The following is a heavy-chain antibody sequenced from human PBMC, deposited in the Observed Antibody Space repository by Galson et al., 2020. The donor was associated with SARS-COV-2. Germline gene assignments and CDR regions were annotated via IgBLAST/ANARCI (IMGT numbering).Heavy chain of an antibody. V-gene: IGHV3-21*01. J-gene: IGHJ6*03. D-gene: IGHD3-3*02. CDR3: ARMTFLEWLDYYCYMDV. Sequence: GESLKISCAASGFTFSSYSMNWVRQAPGKGLEWVSSISSSSSYIYYADSVKGRFTISRDNAKNSLYLQMNSLRAEDTAVYYCARMTFLEWLDYYCYMDVWGKGTTVTVSS. CDR2: ISSSSSYI. CDR1: GFTFSSYS.